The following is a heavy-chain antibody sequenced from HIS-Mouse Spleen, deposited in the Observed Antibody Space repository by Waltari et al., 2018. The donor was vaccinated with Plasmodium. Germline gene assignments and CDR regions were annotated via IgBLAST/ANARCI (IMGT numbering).Heavy chain of an antibody. D-gene: IGHD3-16*01. J-gene: IGHJ4*02. CDR3: AKAQGVINFDY. Sequence: QVQLVESVGGVVQPGRSLRLPCAASGFTFSSYGMHWVRQAPGKGLEWVAVISYDGSNKYYADSVKGRFTISRDNSKNTLYLQMNSLRAEDTAVYYCAKAQGVINFDYWGQGTLVTVSS. CDR2: ISYDGSNK. CDR1: GFTFSSYG. V-gene: IGHV3-30*18.